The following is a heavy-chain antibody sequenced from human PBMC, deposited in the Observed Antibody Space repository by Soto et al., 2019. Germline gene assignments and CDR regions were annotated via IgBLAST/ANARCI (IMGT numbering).Heavy chain of an antibody. J-gene: IGHJ3*02. CDR2: ISAYNGNT. CDR1: GYTFTSYG. CDR3: ARVVLDFWSGYYPNPKDAFDI. D-gene: IGHD3-3*01. V-gene: IGHV1-18*01. Sequence: ASVKVSCKASGYTFTSYGISWVRQAPGQGLEWMGWISAYNGNTNYAQKLQGRVTMTTDTSTSTAYMELRSLRSGDTAVYYCARVVLDFWSGYYPNPKDAFDIWGQGTMVTVSS.